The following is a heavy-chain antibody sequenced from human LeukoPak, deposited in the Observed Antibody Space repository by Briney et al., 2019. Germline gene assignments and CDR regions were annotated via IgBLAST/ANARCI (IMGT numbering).Heavy chain of an antibody. D-gene: IGHD3-10*01. CDR1: GYTFTSYD. CDR2: MNSNSGKT. CDR3: ARDPSPSGSGDY. Sequence: ASVKVSCKASGYTFTSYDINWVRQATGQGLEWMGWMNSNSGKTGYAQKFQGRVTMTKDTSISTAYMELRSLRSDDTAVYYCARDPSPSGSGDYWGQGTLVTVSS. J-gene: IGHJ4*02. V-gene: IGHV1-8*02.